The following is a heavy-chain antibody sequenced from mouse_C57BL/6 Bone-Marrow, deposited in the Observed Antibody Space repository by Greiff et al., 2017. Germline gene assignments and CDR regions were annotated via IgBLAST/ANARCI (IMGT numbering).Heavy chain of an antibody. V-gene: IGHV1-82*01. J-gene: IGHJ3*01. CDR3: ARGSSGYVSAWFAY. D-gene: IGHD3-2*02. CDR1: GYAFSSSW. CDR2: IYPGDGDT. Sequence: LQESGPELVKPGASVKISCKASGYAFSSSWMNWVKQRPGKGLEWIGRIYPGDGDTNYNGKFKGKATLTADKSSSTAYMQLSSLTSEDSAVYFCARGSSGYVSAWFAYWGQGTLVTVSA.